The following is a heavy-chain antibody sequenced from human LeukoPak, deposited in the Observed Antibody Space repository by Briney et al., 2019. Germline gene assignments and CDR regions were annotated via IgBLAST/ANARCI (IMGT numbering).Heavy chain of an antibody. D-gene: IGHD6-13*01. CDR2: INPNSGGT. V-gene: IGHV1-2*04. CDR1: GYTFTGYY. Sequence: AASVTVSCKASGYTFTGYYMHWVRQAPGQGLEWMGWINPNSGGTNYAQKFQDWVTMTRDTSTSTAYMELRRLKSDDTAVYYCARVTDGSSWSYGMDVWGQGTTVTVSS. CDR3: ARVTDGSSWSYGMDV. J-gene: IGHJ6*02.